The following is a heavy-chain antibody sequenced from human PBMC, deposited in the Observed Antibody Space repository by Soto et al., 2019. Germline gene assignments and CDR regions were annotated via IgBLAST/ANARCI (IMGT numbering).Heavy chain of an antibody. V-gene: IGHV4-31*03. CDR1: GGSISSGGYY. J-gene: IGHJ5*02. D-gene: IGHD3-16*02. Sequence: QVQLQESGPGLVKPSQTLSLTCTVSGGSISSGGYYWSWIRQHPGKGLEWIGYIYYSGSTYYNPSLKSRVTISVDTSKNQFSLKLSSVTDADTAVYYCARGGYDYVWGSYRHNWFDPRVQGTLVTVSS. CDR3: ARGGYDYVWGSYRHNWFDP. CDR2: IYYSGST.